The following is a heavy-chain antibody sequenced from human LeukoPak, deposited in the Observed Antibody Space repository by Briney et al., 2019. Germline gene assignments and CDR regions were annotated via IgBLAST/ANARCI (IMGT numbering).Heavy chain of an antibody. CDR3: GSPRRGY. CDR1: GFTFSSYS. V-gene: IGHV3-7*01. Sequence: GGSLRLSCAASGFTFSSYSMNWVRQAPGKGLEWVANINQDGREKYYVDSVKGRFTISRDNAKNSLYPQMNSLRAEDTAVYFCGSPRRGYWGQGTLVTVSS. J-gene: IGHJ4*02. CDR2: INQDGREK.